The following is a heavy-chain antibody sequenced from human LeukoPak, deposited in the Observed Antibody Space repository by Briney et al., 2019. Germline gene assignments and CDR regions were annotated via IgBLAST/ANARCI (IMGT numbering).Heavy chain of an antibody. D-gene: IGHD6-13*01. Sequence: GGSLRFSCAASGFTFSSYSMNWVRQAPGKGLEWVSSISSSSSYIYYADSVKGRFTISRDNAKNSLYLQMNSLRAEDTAVYYCARDSIYSSSWYPFDYWGQGTLVTVSS. J-gene: IGHJ4*02. CDR1: GFTFSSYS. CDR3: ARDSIYSSSWYPFDY. V-gene: IGHV3-21*01. CDR2: ISSSSSYI.